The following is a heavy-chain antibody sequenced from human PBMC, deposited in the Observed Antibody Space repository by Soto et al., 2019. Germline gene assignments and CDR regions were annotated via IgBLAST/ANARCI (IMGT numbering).Heavy chain of an antibody. CDR3: ARDQAVAGFDV. J-gene: IGHJ4*02. CDR2: ITPILRTR. CDR1: GGTFSTYT. Sequence: QVQLVRSGAAVKKPGSSVKVSCKASGGTFSTYTFTWVRQAPGQGLEWMGGITPILRTRHYAQKFQGRVTITADDSTRTLYMELSTLRSEDTAVYYCARDQAVAGFDVWGQGTLVTVSS. D-gene: IGHD6-19*01. V-gene: IGHV1-69*01.